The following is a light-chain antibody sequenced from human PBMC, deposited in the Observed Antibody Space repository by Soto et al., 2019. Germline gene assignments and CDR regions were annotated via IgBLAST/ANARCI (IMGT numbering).Light chain of an antibody. CDR2: AAS. V-gene: IGKV1-39*01. CDR1: QSISSY. CDR3: QRSFSTPLT. Sequence: DIQMTQSPSSLSASVGDRVTITCRASQSISSYLHWYKQKPGKAPKLLIYAASSLQSGVPSRFSGSVSGTDFTLTISSLQPEYFATYYCQRSFSTPLTFGGGTKVEIK. J-gene: IGKJ4*01.